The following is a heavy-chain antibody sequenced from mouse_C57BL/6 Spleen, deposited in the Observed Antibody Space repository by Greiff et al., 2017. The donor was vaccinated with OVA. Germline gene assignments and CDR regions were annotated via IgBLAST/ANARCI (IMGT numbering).Heavy chain of an antibody. D-gene: IGHD5-5*01. Sequence: VQLQQSGPELVKPGASVKMSCKASGYTFTDYNMHWVKQSHGKSLEWIGYINPNNGGTSYNQKFKGKATMTVNKSSSTAYMELRSLTSEDSAVYYCAFYLYAMDYWGQGTSVTVSS. CDR1: GYTFTDYN. J-gene: IGHJ4*01. CDR2: INPNNGGT. V-gene: IGHV1-22*01. CDR3: AFYLYAMDY.